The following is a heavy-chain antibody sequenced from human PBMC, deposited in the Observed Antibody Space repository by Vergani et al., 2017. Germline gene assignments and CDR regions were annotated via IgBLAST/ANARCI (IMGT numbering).Heavy chain of an antibody. V-gene: IGHV3-43*02. CDR3: AKSAGSYLPFDY. J-gene: IGHJ4*02. CDR2: ISGSGGST. Sequence: EVQLVESGGGLVQPGRSLRLSCAASGFTFDDYAMHWVRQAPGKGLEWVSAISGSGGSTYYADSVKGRFTISRDNSKNSLYLQMNSLRTEDTALYYCAKSAGSYLPFDYWGQGTLVTVSS. CDR1: GFTFDDYA. D-gene: IGHD1-26*01.